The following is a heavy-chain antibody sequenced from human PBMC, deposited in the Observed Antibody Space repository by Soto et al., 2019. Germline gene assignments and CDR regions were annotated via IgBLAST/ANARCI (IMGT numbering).Heavy chain of an antibody. Sequence: QLQESGPGLVKPSETLSLTCKVSGDSVTTGSYYWTWIRQPPGKGLEWIGYIYYSGSTNYNPSLESRATIFADKSRSHSSLNLTSVTAADTAVYYCARRDYAIDSWGRGTLVTVSS. D-gene: IGHD4-17*01. CDR2: IYYSGST. CDR1: GDSVTTGSYY. J-gene: IGHJ4*02. CDR3: ARRDYAIDS. V-gene: IGHV4-61*03.